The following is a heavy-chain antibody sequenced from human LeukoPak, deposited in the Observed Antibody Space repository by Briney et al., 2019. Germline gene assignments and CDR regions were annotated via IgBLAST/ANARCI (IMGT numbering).Heavy chain of an antibody. J-gene: IGHJ4*02. Sequence: SGGSLRLSCAASGFTFYDYAMHWVRQAPGKGLEWVSGISWNSGSIGYADSVKGRFTISRDNAKNSLYLQMNSLRAEDTGVYYCARNGGNFLPHYFDFWGRGTLVTVSS. D-gene: IGHD4-23*01. V-gene: IGHV3-9*01. CDR1: GFTFYDYA. CDR3: ARNGGNFLPHYFDF. CDR2: ISWNSGSI.